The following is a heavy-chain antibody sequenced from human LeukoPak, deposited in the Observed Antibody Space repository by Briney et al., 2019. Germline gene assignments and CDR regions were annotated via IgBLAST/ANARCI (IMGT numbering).Heavy chain of an antibody. J-gene: IGHJ4*02. Sequence: GSLRLSCTVSGGSISISTYYWGWIRQPPGKGLEWIGTIYYSGTYYNPSLKSRVTISVDTSKNQFSLKLSSVTAADTAVYYCAGHHPRNTVDFWGQGTLVTVSS. CDR3: AGHHPRNTVDF. CDR1: GGSISISTYY. CDR2: IYYSGT. V-gene: IGHV4-39*01. D-gene: IGHD2/OR15-2a*01.